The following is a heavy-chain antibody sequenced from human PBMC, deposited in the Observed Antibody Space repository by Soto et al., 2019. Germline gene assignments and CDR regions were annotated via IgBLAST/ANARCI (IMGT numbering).Heavy chain of an antibody. Sequence: GGFLRLSCAASGFTFSSYWMSWVRQAPGKGLEWVANIKQDGSEKYYVDSVKGRFTISRDNAKNSLYLQMNSLRAEDTAVYYCARGGGTVTTQRYYYYYMDVWGKGTTVTVSS. D-gene: IGHD4-4*01. CDR2: IKQDGSEK. V-gene: IGHV3-7*01. J-gene: IGHJ6*03. CDR3: ARGGGTVTTQRYYYYYMDV. CDR1: GFTFSSYW.